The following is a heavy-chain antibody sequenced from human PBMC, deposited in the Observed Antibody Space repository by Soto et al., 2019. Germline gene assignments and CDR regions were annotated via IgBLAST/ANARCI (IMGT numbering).Heavy chain of an antibody. V-gene: IGHV6-1*01. CDR3: ARAQYSSGWYGDWFDP. CDR1: GDSVSSNSAA. Sequence: SQTLSLTCSISGDSVSSNSAAWNWIRQSPSRGLEWLGRTYYRSKWYNDYAVSVKSRITINPDTSKNQFSLQLNSVTPEDTAVYYCARAQYSSGWYGDWFDPWGQGTLVTVPQ. CDR2: TYYRSKWYN. J-gene: IGHJ5*02. D-gene: IGHD6-19*01.